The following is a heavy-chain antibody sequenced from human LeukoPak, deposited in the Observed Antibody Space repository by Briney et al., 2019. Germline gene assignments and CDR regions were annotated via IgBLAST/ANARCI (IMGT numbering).Heavy chain of an antibody. D-gene: IGHD3-10*01. Sequence: SGGSLRLSCAASGFTFSSYSMNWVRQAPGKGLEWVSSISSSSSYIYYADSVKGRFTISRDNAKNSLYLQMNSLRAEDTAVYYCASHYGSGSFYSPFDYWGQGTLVTVSS. CDR2: ISSSSSYI. CDR1: GFTFSSYS. CDR3: ASHYGSGSFYSPFDY. V-gene: IGHV3-21*01. J-gene: IGHJ4*02.